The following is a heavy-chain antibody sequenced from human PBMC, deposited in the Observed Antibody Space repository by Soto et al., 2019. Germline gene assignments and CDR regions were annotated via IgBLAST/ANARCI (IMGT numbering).Heavy chain of an antibody. CDR1: GFTFSSYS. Sequence: GGSLRLSCAASGFTFSSYSMNWVRQAPGKGLEWVSSISSSSSYIYYADSVKGRFTISRDNAKNSLYLQMNSLRAEDTAVYYCARALGPNWGSHYYYGMDVWGQGTTVTVSS. D-gene: IGHD7-27*01. J-gene: IGHJ6*02. CDR2: ISSSSSYI. V-gene: IGHV3-21*01. CDR3: ARALGPNWGSHYYYGMDV.